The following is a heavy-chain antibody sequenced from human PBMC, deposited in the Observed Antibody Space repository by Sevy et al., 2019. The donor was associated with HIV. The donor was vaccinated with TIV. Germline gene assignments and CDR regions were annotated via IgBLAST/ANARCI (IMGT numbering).Heavy chain of an antibody. V-gene: IGHV1-69*13. D-gene: IGHD2-2*01. CDR1: GGTISSYA. CDR2: IIPIFGTA. CDR3: ARGGPVLVPAAPHYYYGMDV. J-gene: IGHJ6*02. Sequence: ASVKVSCKASGGTISSYAISWVRQAPGQGLEWMGGIIPIFGTANYAQKFQGRVTITADESTSTAYMELSSLRSEDTAVYYCARGGPVLVPAAPHYYYGMDVWGQGTTVTVSS.